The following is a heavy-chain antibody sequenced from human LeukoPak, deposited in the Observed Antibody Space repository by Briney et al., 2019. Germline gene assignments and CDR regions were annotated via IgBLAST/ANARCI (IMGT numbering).Heavy chain of an antibody. V-gene: IGHV1-18*01. D-gene: IGHD1-26*01. CDR1: GYTFENYG. CDR3: ARTTAGATEGAFGI. Sequence: ASVKVSCKASGYTFENYGITWVRQAPGQGLEWMGWISGYNGNTDYAEKLQGRVTMTTDTSTSTAYMELRSLRSDDTAVCYCARTTAGATEGAFGIWGQGTMVTVSS. J-gene: IGHJ3*02. CDR2: ISGYNGNT.